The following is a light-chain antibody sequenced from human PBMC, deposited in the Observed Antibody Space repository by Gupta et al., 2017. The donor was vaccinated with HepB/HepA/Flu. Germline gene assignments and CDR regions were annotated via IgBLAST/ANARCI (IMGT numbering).Light chain of an antibody. CDR1: SSDIGSWNV. J-gene: IGLJ3*02. CDR3: CAYADANTWL. CDR2: EVT. Sequence: QSALTQPASVSGSPGQSITISCTGTSSDIGSWNVVSWYQQYPGKAPQLLIYEVTKRHSGVSNRFSGSKSGNTASLTISGLQAEEEADYYCCAYADANTWLFGGGTKLTVL. V-gene: IGLV2-23*02.